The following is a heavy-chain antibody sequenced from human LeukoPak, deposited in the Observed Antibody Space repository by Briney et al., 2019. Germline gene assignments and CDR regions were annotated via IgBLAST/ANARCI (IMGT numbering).Heavy chain of an antibody. CDR3: ATGCLSGWYCHYYYCAMDV. CDR1: GFTFSSYA. CDR2: ISGSGGST. V-gene: IGHV3-23*01. J-gene: IGHJ6*02. D-gene: IGHD6-19*01. Sequence: GGSLRLSCAASGFTFSSYAMSWVRQAPGKGLEWVSAISGSGGSTYYADSLKGRFSISRDNSKNTLYLSKNSLRAEDTAVYYCATGCLSGWYCHYYYCAMDVWGQGTAVTVSS.